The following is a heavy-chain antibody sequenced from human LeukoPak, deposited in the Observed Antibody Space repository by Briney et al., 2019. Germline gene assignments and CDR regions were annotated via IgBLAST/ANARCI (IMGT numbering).Heavy chain of an antibody. Sequence: ASVKVSCKASGYMFTNYGISWVRQAPGQGLEGMGWISAYNGNTNYAREFQVRGTMTTDTSTGTEYMELRNLLSDDPAVYYCAINDRGYSGYDESYYYGMDVWGQGTTVTVSS. CDR3: AINDRGYSGYDESYYYGMDV. V-gene: IGHV1-18*01. CDR2: ISAYNGNT. D-gene: IGHD5-12*01. CDR1: GYMFTNYG. J-gene: IGHJ6*01.